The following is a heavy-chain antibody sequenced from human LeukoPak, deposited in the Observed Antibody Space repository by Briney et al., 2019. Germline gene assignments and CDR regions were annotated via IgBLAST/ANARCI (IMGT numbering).Heavy chain of an antibody. CDR2: ISSSSSYI. V-gene: IGHV3-21*01. J-gene: IGHJ4*02. D-gene: IGHD5-18*01. CDR3: ASGSTYSYGIDY. Sequence: GGSLRLSCAASGFTFSSYSMNWVRQAPGKGLEWVSSISSSSSYIYYADSVKGRFTISRDNAKNSLYLQMNSLRAEDTAVYYCASGSTYSYGIDYWGQGTLVTVSS. CDR1: GFTFSSYS.